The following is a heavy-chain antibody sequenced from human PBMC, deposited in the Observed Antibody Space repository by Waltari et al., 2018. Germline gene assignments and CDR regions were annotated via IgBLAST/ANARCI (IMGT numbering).Heavy chain of an antibody. D-gene: IGHD5-12*01. CDR3: VRHWKRNGYRFDP. CDR2: IYYSGTT. J-gene: IGHJ5*02. Sequence: QLQLQESGPTLVKPSATLPLTCTVSGGPISRTSYYWGWIRQSPGKGLEWIGSIYYSGTTYYNPTLESRVTISGDTSKNQFSLKLSSVTAADTAVYYCVRHWKRNGYRFDPWGQGTLVTVSS. CDR1: GGPISRTSYY. V-gene: IGHV4-39*01.